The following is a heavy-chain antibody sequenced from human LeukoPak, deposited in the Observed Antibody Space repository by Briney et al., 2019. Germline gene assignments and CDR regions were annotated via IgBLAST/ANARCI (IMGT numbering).Heavy chain of an antibody. CDR1: GFNFNDAA. CDR3: AKDIQLSA. D-gene: IGHD5-24*01. Sequence: GGSLRLSCAASGFNFNDAAMTWVRQAPGKGLEWAPLIASSGRNTYYTDSVRGRFTISRDNSKKTLSLQMNSLRVEDTAIYYCAKDIQLSAWGLGTMVTVSS. CDR2: IASSGRNT. J-gene: IGHJ3*01. V-gene: IGHV3-23*01.